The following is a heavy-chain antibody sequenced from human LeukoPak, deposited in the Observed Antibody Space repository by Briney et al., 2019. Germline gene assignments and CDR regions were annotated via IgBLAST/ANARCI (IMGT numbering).Heavy chain of an antibody. CDR2: IYYSGST. Sequence: PSETLSLTCTVSGGSISSSSYYWGWIRQPPGKGLEWIGSIYYSGSTYYNPSLKSRVTISVDTSKNQFSLKLSSVTAADTAVYYCADYCSGGSCYYNDAFDIWGQGTMVTVSS. D-gene: IGHD2-15*01. CDR3: ADYCSGGSCYYNDAFDI. J-gene: IGHJ3*02. CDR1: GGSISSSSYY. V-gene: IGHV4-39*07.